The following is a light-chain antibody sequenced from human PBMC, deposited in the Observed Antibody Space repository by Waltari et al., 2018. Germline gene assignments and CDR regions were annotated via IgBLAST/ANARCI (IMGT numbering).Light chain of an antibody. V-gene: IGLV2-23*01. J-gene: IGLJ3*02. CDR2: EGS. CDR3: CSYAGSSTWV. CDR1: SSDVGSYNL. Sequence: QSALTQPASVSGSPGQSITISCTGISSDVGSYNLVSWYQQLPGKAPKLLIYEGSKRPSGVSNRCSGSKSGNTASLTISGLQAEDEADYYCCSYAGSSTWVFGGGTKLTV.